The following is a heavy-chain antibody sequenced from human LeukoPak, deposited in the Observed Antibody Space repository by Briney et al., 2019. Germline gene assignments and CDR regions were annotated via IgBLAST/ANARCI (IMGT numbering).Heavy chain of an antibody. D-gene: IGHD3-10*01. CDR3: ARDLWFGELEYGMDV. CDR2: INHSGST. CDR1: GGSFSGYY. J-gene: IGHJ6*02. V-gene: IGHV4-34*01. Sequence: SETLSLTCAVYGGSFSGYYWSWIRQPPGKGLEWIGEINHSGSTNYNPSLKSRVTISVDTSKNQFSLKLSSVTAADTAVYYCARDLWFGELEYGMDVWGQGTLVTVSS.